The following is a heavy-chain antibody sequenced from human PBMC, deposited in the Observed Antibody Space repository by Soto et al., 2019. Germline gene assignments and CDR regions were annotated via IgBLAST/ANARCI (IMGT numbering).Heavy chain of an antibody. Sequence: QVQLQESGPGLVKPSETLSLTCTVSGGSISSDYWSWIRQTPGKGLEWMGDIYFRGNTNYNPSLKSRVTISIDTSKAQFSLKLGSVTAADTALYYCARGRPRDVFNSGHSDLDIWGQGTMVTVSS. CDR3: ARGRPRDVFNSGHSDLDI. V-gene: IGHV4-59*01. J-gene: IGHJ3*02. CDR1: GGSISSDY. D-gene: IGHD3-10*01. CDR2: IYFRGNT.